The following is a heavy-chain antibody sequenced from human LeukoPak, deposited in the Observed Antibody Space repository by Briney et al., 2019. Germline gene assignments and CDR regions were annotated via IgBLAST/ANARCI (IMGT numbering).Heavy chain of an antibody. CDR2: ISGSGGST. CDR3: AKDGYYDFWSGYYDHLDY. J-gene: IGHJ4*02. V-gene: IGHV3-23*01. D-gene: IGHD3-3*01. Sequence: GGFLRLSCAASGFTFSSYAMSWVRQAPGKGLEWVSAISGSGGSTYYADSVKGRFTISRDNSKNTLYLQMNSLRAEDTAVYYCAKDGYYDFWSGYYDHLDYWGQGTLVTVSS. CDR1: GFTFSSYA.